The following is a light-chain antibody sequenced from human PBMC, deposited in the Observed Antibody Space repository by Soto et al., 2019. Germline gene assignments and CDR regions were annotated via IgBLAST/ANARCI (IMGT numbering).Light chain of an antibody. CDR1: SSDVGHYNY. CDR2: DVS. CDR3: CSYTTPTSRV. Sequence: QSVLTQPASVSGSPGQSITISCTGTSSDVGHYNYVSCYQQHPGNAPKLVIYDVSIRASGVSDCFAGSKSGNTASLSLSGLQVEDEADYYCCSYTTPTSRVFGPGTKVTVL. V-gene: IGLV2-14*03. J-gene: IGLJ1*01.